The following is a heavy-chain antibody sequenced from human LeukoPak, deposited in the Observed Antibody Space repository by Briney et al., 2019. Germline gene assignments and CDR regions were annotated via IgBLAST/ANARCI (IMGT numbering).Heavy chain of an antibody. CDR2: IYSGGST. J-gene: IGHJ4*02. Sequence: GGSLRLSCAASGFTVSSNYMSWVRQAPGKGLEWVSVIYSGGSTYYADSVKGRFTISRDNSKNTLYLQMNNLRAEDTAVYYCAGESPTYYYDSSGYSDYWGQGTLVTVSS. V-gene: IGHV3-66*01. D-gene: IGHD3-22*01. CDR3: AGESPTYYYDSSGYSDY. CDR1: GFTVSSNY.